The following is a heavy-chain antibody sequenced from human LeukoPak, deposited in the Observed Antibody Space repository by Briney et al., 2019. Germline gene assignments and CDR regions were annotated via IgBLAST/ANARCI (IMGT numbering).Heavy chain of an antibody. CDR1: GFTFSSYS. D-gene: IGHD1-26*01. CDR2: ISSSSSYI. J-gene: IGHJ6*03. V-gene: IGHV3-21*01. Sequence: RGSLRLSCAASGFTFSSYSMNWVRQAPGKGLEWVSSISSSSSYIYYADSVKGRFTISRDNAKNSLYLQMNSLRAEDTAVYYCASSGSYTDYYYYYMDVWGKGTTVTVSS. CDR3: ASSGSYTDYYYYYMDV.